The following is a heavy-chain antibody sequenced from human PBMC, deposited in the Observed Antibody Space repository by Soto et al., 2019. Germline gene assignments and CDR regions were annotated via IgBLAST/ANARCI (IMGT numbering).Heavy chain of an antibody. Sequence: ASVKVSCKASGYTFTSYGISWVRQAPGQGLEWMGWISAYNGNTNYAQKLQGRVTMTTDASTSTAYMELRSLRSDDTAVYYCARDRHDVGAPNFDYWGQGTLVTVSS. CDR1: GYTFTSYG. V-gene: IGHV1-18*01. CDR2: ISAYNGNT. CDR3: ARDRHDVGAPNFDY. J-gene: IGHJ4*02. D-gene: IGHD1-26*01.